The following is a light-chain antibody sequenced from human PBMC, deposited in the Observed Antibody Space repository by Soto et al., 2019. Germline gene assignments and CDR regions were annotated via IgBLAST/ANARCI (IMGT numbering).Light chain of an antibody. CDR2: EVN. CDR3: SSYAGTNNRYV. Sequence: QSALTQPPSASGSPGQSVTISCTGTGSDIGGYNFVSWYQQHPGKVPKLSIYEVNKRPSGVPDRFSGAKSGNTASLTVSGLQADDEADYYCSSYAGTNNRYVFGTGTKLTVL. CDR1: GSDIGGYNF. J-gene: IGLJ1*01. V-gene: IGLV2-8*01.